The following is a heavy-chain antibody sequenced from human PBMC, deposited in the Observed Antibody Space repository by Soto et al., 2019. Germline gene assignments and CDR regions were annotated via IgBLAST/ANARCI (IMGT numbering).Heavy chain of an antibody. V-gene: IGHV1-2*02. Sequence: GASVKVSCQASLYTFTDSYMYWVRQAPGQGLEWMGWINPNRGSTDYLQKFQGRVTMTRDPSISTIYMELSSLRSDDTAVYYCAKVSGPSSAYYFALDVWGQGTTVTVSS. CDR2: INPNRGST. CDR1: LYTFTDSY. CDR3: AKVSGPSSAYYFALDV. D-gene: IGHD3-9*01. J-gene: IGHJ6*02.